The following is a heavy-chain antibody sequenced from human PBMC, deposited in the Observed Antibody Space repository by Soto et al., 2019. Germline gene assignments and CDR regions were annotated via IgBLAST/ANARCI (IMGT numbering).Heavy chain of an antibody. D-gene: IGHD6-6*01. CDR1: GGSISSGGYS. Sequence: SETLSLTCAVSGGSISSGGYSWSWIRQPPGKGLEWIGYIYHSGSTYYNPSLKSRVTISVDRSKNQFSLKLSSVTAADTAVYYCARVVAALLSWFDPWGQGTLVTVSS. J-gene: IGHJ5*02. CDR2: IYHSGST. V-gene: IGHV4-30-2*01. CDR3: ARVVAALLSWFDP.